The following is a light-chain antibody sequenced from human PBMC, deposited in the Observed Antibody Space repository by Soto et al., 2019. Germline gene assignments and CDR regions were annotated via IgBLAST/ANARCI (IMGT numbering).Light chain of an antibody. V-gene: IGKV1-39*01. CDR3: QQCYRSPYT. J-gene: IGKJ2*01. CDR2: AAS. CDR1: QSVSNS. Sequence: DIQMTQSPSFLSASVGDRVTISCLTSQSVSNSVNWYRHKPGEAPKLLIYAASSLYSEVPLRFSGSGSGTDFTLTISSLQPEDFSTYFCQQCYRSPYTFGQGTKVDIK.